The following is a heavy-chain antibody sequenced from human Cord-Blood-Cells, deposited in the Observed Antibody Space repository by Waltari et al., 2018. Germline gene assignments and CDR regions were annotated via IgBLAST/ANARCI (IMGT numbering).Heavy chain of an antibody. D-gene: IGHD7-27*01. Sequence: EVQLVESGGGLVKPGGSLRFSCVAFGLTFSTAWMSRVGKPPGRGLEWVGRIKSKTDGGTTDYAAPVKGRFTISRDDSKTSLYLQMNSLKTEDTAVYYCTTCWGTYWYFDLWGRGTLVTVSS. J-gene: IGHJ2*01. CDR3: TTCWGTYWYFDL. V-gene: IGHV3-15*01. CDR1: GLTFSTAW. CDR2: IKSKTDGGTT.